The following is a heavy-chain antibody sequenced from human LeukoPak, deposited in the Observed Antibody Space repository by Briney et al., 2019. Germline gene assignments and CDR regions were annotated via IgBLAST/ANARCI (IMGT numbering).Heavy chain of an antibody. CDR3: ASPHSGYG. J-gene: IGHJ4*02. Sequence: PGGAPGPSFAAPEITFSSYSMNWGRQAPGEGLQWVSYITGSGSGIHYADSVKGRFTISRDNAKNTLYLQMNSLRDEDTAVYYCASPHSGYGWGQGTLVTVSS. D-gene: IGHD5-12*01. CDR1: EITFSSYS. V-gene: IGHV3-48*02. CDR2: ITGSGSGI.